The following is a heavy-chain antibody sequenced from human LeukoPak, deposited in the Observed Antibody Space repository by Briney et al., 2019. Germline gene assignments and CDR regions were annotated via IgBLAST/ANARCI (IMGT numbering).Heavy chain of an antibody. V-gene: IGHV3-23*01. J-gene: IGHJ5*02. D-gene: IGHD6-19*01. CDR2: ISGSGGST. Sequence: GGSLRLSCAASGFTFSSYAMSWVRQAPGKGLEWVSAISGSGGSTYYADSVKGRFTISRDNSKNTLYLQMNSLRAEDTAVYYRAKVPVAGPYNWFGPWGQGTLVTVPS. CDR1: GFTFSSYA. CDR3: AKVPVAGPYNWFGP.